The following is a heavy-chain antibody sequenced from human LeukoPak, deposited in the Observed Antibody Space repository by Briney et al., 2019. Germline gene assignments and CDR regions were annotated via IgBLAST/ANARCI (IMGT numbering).Heavy chain of an antibody. V-gene: IGHV3-66*01. J-gene: IGHJ4*02. D-gene: IGHD1-26*01. CDR2: IYSGGRT. CDR3: ASGSYYFDY. CDR1: GFTVSNNY. Sequence: GGSLRLSCAASGFTVSNNYMSWVRQAPGKGLEWVSIIYSGGRTYYADSVKGRFSISRDNSKNMLYLQMNSLRAEDTAVYYCASGSYYFDYWGQGTLVTVSS.